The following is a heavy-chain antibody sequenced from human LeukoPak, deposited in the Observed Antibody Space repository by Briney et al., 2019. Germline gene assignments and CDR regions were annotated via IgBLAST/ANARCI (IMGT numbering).Heavy chain of an antibody. V-gene: IGHV4-34*01. CDR2: INHSGST. CDR1: GGSFSGYY. J-gene: IGHJ6*03. CDR3: ARVSARYSSLLGRYYYYYMDV. Sequence: NSSETLSLTCAVYGGSFSGYYWSWIRQPPGKGLEWIGEINHSGSTNYNPSLKSRVTISVDTSKNQFSLKLSSVTAADTAVYYCARVSARYSSLLGRYYYYYMDVWGKGTTVTVSS. D-gene: IGHD6-19*01.